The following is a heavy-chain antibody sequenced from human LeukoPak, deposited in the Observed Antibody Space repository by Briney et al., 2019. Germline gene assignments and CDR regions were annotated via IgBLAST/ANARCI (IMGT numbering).Heavy chain of an antibody. CDR2: IYASGTT. V-gene: IGHV4-4*07. CDR1: GGSVNNYY. CDR3: AHWSSRGAFDI. D-gene: IGHD1-26*01. J-gene: IGHJ3*02. Sequence: SETLSLTCTVSGGSVNNYYWSWVRQPAGKGLEWIGRIYASGTTRYNPSLKSRVTISVDTSKNQFSLKLSSVTAADTAVYYCAHWSSRGAFDIWGQGTMVTVSS.